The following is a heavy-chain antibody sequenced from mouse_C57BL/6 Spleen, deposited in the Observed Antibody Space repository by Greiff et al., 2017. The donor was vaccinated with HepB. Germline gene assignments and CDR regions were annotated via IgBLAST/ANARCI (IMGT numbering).Heavy chain of an antibody. CDR1: GYTFTDYN. D-gene: IGHD2-5*01. CDR2: INPNNGGT. CDR3: ARSQGAYSNFTWFAY. V-gene: IGHV1-22*01. Sequence: DVKLQESGPELVKPGASVKMSCKASGYTFTDYNMHWVKQSHGKSLEWIGYINPNNGGTSYNQKFKGKATLTVNKSSSTAYMELRSLTSEDSAVYYCARSQGAYSNFTWFAYWGQGTLVTVSA. J-gene: IGHJ3*01.